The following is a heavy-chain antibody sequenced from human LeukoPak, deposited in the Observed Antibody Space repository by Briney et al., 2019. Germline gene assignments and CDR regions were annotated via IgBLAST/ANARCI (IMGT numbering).Heavy chain of an antibody. V-gene: IGHV3-30*04. D-gene: IGHD3-10*01. CDR1: GFTFSSYA. J-gene: IGHJ3*02. Sequence: GGSLRLSCAASGFTFSSYAMHWVRQAPGKGLEWVAVISYDGSNKYYADSVKGRFTISRDNSKNTLYLQMNSLRAEDTAVYYCAKTFGVFAFDMWGQGTMVTVSS. CDR2: ISYDGSNK. CDR3: AKTFGVFAFDM.